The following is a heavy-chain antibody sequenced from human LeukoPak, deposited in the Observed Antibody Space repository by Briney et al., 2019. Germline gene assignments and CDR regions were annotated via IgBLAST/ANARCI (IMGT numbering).Heavy chain of an antibody. Sequence: GGSLRLSCAGSGFTFSSYAMSWFRQAPGKGLEWVGFIRSKAYGGTTEYAASVKGRFTISRDDSKSIAYLQMNSLKTEDTAVYYCTRDSSSLDAFDIWGQGTMVTVSS. CDR1: GFTFSSYA. D-gene: IGHD6-13*01. CDR2: IRSKAYGGTT. V-gene: IGHV3-49*03. J-gene: IGHJ3*02. CDR3: TRDSSSLDAFDI.